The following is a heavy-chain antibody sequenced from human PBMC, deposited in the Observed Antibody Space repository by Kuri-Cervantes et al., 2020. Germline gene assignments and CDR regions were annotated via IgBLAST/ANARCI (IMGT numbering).Heavy chain of an antibody. CDR3: ARLGSGGSRVDYYYYGMDV. Sequence: GGSLRLSCAASGSTFSSYGMHWVRQAPGKGLEWVAVISYDGSNKYYADSVKGRFTISRDNSKNTLYLQMNSLRAEDTAVYYCARLGSGGSRVDYYYYGMDVWGQGTTVTVSS. J-gene: IGHJ6*02. CDR2: ISYDGSNK. V-gene: IGHV3-30*03. CDR1: GSTFSSYG. D-gene: IGHD2-15*01.